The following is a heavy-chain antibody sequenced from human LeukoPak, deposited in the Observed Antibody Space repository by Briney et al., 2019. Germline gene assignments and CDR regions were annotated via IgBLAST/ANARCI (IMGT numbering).Heavy chain of an antibody. V-gene: IGHV3-30*03. D-gene: IGHD5-12*01. CDR2: ISYEGSNK. Sequence: GGSLRLSCAASGFTFSSYGMHWVRQAPGKGLEWVAVISYEGSNKYYADSVKGRFTISRDNAKNSLYLQMNSLRAEDTAVYYCARDFSSGYDLDYWGQGTLVTVSS. J-gene: IGHJ4*02. CDR1: GFTFSSYG. CDR3: ARDFSSGYDLDY.